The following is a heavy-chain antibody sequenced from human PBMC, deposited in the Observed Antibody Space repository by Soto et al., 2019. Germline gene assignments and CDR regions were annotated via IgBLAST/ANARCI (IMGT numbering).Heavy chain of an antibody. CDR2: IIPSCGTA. J-gene: IGHJ6*02. CDR1: GGTFSSYA. CDR3: ARDKFEGRYDYVWGSYRFYGMDV. D-gene: IGHD3-16*02. V-gene: IGHV1-69*13. Sequence: ASVKVSCKASGGTFSSYAISWVRQAPGQGLEWMGGIIPSCGTANYAQKFQGRVTMTADASTSTAYMELSSLRSEDTAVYYCARDKFEGRYDYVWGSYRFYGMDVWGQGTTVTVSS.